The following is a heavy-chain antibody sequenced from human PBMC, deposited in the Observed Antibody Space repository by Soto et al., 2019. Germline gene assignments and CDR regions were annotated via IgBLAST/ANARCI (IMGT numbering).Heavy chain of an antibody. D-gene: IGHD2-15*01. V-gene: IGHV4-34*01. J-gene: IGHJ4*02. CDR1: GGSFSGYY. CDR2: INHSGST. Sequence: QVQLQQWGAGLLKPSETLSLTCAVYGGSFSGYYWSWIRQPPGKGLEWIGEINHSGSTNYNPSLKSRVTISVDTSKNQFSLKLNSVTAADTAVYYCASRYCRGGSCFYGPDYWGQGTLVTVSS. CDR3: ASRYCRGGSCFYGPDY.